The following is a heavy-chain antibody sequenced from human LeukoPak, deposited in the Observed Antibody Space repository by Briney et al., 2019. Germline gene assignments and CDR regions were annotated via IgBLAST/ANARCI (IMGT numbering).Heavy chain of an antibody. V-gene: IGHV3-7*01. CDR2: INKDGSER. D-gene: IGHD4-17*01. J-gene: IGHJ4*02. CDR1: GFTLSVYW. CDR3: ARESKGRSKIDY. Sequence: GGSLSLSCAASGFTLSVYWMSCVRPAPGEGLEWVANINKDGSERYNVDSVKGRFTISRDNANKSLYLQMNSLRAEDTSVYYCARESKGRSKIDYWGQGTLVTVSS.